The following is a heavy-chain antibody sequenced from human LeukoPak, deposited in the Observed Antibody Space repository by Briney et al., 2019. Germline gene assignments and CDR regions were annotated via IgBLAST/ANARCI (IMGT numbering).Heavy chain of an antibody. CDR1: GGSISSSSYY. Sequence: PSETLSLTCTVSGGSISSSSYYWGWIRQPPGKGLEWIGSIYYSGSTNYNPSLKSRVTISVDTSKNQFSLKLSSVTAADTAVYYCARGAYCSGGSCYSGGGWPRYPFDYWGQGTLVTVSS. CDR3: ARGAYCSGGSCYSGGGWPRYPFDY. CDR2: IYYSGST. J-gene: IGHJ4*02. V-gene: IGHV4-39*07. D-gene: IGHD2-15*01.